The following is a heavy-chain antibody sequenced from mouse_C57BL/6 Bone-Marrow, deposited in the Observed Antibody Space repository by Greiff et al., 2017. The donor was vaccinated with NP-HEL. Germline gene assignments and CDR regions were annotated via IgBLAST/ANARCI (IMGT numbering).Heavy chain of an antibody. J-gene: IGHJ1*03. CDR3: AIQSITTEGYFDV. CDR2: ISNGGGST. Sequence: EVKLVESGGGLVQPGGSLKLSCAASGFTFSDYYMYWVRQTPEKRLEWVAYISNGGGSTYYPDTVKGRFTISRDNAKNTLYLQMSRLKSEDTAMYDCAIQSITTEGYFDVWGTGTTVTVSS. D-gene: IGHD1-1*01. CDR1: GFTFSDYY. V-gene: IGHV5-12*01.